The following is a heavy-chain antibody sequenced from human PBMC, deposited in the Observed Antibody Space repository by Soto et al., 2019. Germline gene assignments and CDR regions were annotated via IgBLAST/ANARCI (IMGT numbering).Heavy chain of an antibody. CDR1: GFTFSSYG. CDR3: ARDNTIGGRYFDY. V-gene: IGHV3-33*01. Sequence: GGSLRLSCAASGFTFSSYGIHWVRQAPGKGLEWVAVIWYDGSNKYYADSVKGRFTISRDNSKSTLYLQMNSLGVEDTAVYYCARDNTIGGRYFDYWGQGTLVTVSS. CDR2: IWYDGSNK. D-gene: IGHD3-16*01. J-gene: IGHJ4*02.